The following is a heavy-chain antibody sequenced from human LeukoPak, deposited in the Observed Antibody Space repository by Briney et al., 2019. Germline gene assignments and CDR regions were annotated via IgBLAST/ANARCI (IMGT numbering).Heavy chain of an antibody. J-gene: IGHJ6*03. CDR3: AREGDDTNYYYYMDV. CDR2: IYTSGSI. CDR1: GGSISSGSYY. Sequence: PSETLSLTCTVSGGSISSGSYYWSWIRHPAGKGLEWTGRIYTSGSINYNPSLKSRVTISVDTSKNQFSLKLSSVTAADTAVYYCAREGDDTNYYYYMDVWGKGTTVTISS. D-gene: IGHD3-9*01. V-gene: IGHV4-61*02.